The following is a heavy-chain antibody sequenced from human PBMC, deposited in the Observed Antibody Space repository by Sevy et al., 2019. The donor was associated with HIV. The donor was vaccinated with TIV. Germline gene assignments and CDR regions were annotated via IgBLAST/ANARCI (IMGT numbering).Heavy chain of an antibody. CDR3: ARGGPRGWYLDL. J-gene: IGHJ2*01. V-gene: IGHV4-59*01. CDR1: GGSISTYY. D-gene: IGHD3-16*01. Sequence: SETLSLTCIVSGGSISTYYWSWIRQPPGKGLEWIGYFYYSGSTDYNPSLKSRVTISGDTSQNQFSLELSSVTAADTAVYYCARGGPRGWYLDLWGRGTLVTVSS. CDR2: FYYSGST.